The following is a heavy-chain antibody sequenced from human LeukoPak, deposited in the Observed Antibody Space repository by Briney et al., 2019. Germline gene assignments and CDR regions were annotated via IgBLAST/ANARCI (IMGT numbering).Heavy chain of an antibody. Sequence: GGSLRLSCSASGFAFSNFAMHWVRQAPGKGLEWVAVVSYEGTIKYYSDSAKGRFTISRDNSANIISLQMNSLTTQDTATYYCAKENFDSWGQGTLVAVSS. V-gene: IGHV3-30*14. CDR1: GFAFSNFA. CDR3: AKENFDS. CDR2: VSYEGTIK. J-gene: IGHJ5*01.